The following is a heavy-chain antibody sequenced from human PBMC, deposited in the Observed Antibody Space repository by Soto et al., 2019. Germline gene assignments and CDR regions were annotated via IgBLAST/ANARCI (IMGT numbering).Heavy chain of an antibody. Sequence: PGGSLRLSCAASGFTFSSYAMSWVRQAPGKGLEWVSPINCSGGSTYYGYSVKVRFTISRDNSNNTMYLQMNSLRAEDTAVYYCAKYSLRYPSCYDYFNXWGQVILVTVSX. CDR2: INCSGGST. CDR3: AKYSLRYPSCYDYFNX. J-gene: IGHJ4*02. CDR1: GFTFSSYA. D-gene: IGHD2-2*01. V-gene: IGHV3-23*01.